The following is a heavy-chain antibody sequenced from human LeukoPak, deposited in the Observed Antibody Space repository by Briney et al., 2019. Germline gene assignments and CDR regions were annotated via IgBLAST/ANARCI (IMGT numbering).Heavy chain of an antibody. CDR1: GFSLSTSGVG. V-gene: IGHV2-5*02. CDR3: AHRGYYDSSGPIFDY. D-gene: IGHD3-22*01. CDR2: IYWDDDK. Sequence: SGPTLVKPTQTLTLTCTFSGFSLSTSGVGVGWIRQPPGKALEWLALIYWDDDKRYSPSLKSRLTITKDTSKNQVVLTMTNMDPVDTATYYCAHRGYYDSSGPIFDYWGQGTLVTVSS. J-gene: IGHJ4*02.